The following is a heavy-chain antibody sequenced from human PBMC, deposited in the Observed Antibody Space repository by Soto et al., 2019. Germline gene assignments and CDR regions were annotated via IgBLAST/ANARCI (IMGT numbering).Heavy chain of an antibody. D-gene: IGHD6-19*01. CDR3: ARDPRYSSGHQGPDY. CDR1: GFTISSYS. J-gene: IGHJ4*02. Sequence: GRSLRLSCAASGFTISSYSMNCVRQAPGKGLEWVSYISSSSTIYYADSVKGRFTISRDNAKNSLYLQMNSLRAEDTAVYYCARDPRYSSGHQGPDYWGQGTLVTVSS. V-gene: IGHV3-48*01. CDR2: ISSSSTI.